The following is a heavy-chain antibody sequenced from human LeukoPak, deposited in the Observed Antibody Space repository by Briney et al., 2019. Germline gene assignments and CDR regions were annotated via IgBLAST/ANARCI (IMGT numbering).Heavy chain of an antibody. V-gene: IGHV1-69*13. D-gene: IGHD3-16*01. CDR2: IIPIFGTA. Sequence: SVKVSCKASGGTFSSYAISWVRQAPAQGLEWMGGIIPIFGTANYAQKFQGRVTITADESTSTAYMELSSLRSEDTAVYYCARALRINWYFDLWGRGTLVTVSS. J-gene: IGHJ2*01. CDR3: ARALRINWYFDL. CDR1: GGTFSSYA.